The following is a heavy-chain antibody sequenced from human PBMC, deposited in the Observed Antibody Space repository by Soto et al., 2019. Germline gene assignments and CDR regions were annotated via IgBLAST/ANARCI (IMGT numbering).Heavy chain of an antibody. J-gene: IGHJ6*02. Sequence: AETLSLTCTVSGGSISSNSYYWGWGRQPPGKGLEWIGSIYYSGTTYYNPSLKSRVTISVDTSKNQFSLKLSSVTAADTAVYYCARRAAWVNEEYYYYGMDVWGQGTTVT. CDR2: IYYSGTT. CDR3: ARRAAWVNEEYYYYGMDV. D-gene: IGHD2-15*01. CDR1: GGSISSNSYY. V-gene: IGHV4-39*01.